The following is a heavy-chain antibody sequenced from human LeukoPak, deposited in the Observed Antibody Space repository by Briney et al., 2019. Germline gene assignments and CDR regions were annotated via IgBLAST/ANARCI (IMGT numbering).Heavy chain of an antibody. CDR3: ARENSGSYREFDY. J-gene: IGHJ4*02. D-gene: IGHD1-26*01. Sequence: SETLSLTCTVSGGSISSYYWTWIRQPAGKGLEWIGRIYPSGSTNYNPSLKSRVTMSVDTSKNQFSLKLSSVTTADTAVYYCARENSGSYREFDYWGQGTLVTVSS. CDR2: IYPSGST. CDR1: GGSISSYY. V-gene: IGHV4-4*07.